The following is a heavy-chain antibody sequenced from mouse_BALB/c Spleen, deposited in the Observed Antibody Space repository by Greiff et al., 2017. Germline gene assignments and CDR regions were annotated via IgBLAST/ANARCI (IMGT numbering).Heavy chain of an antibody. CDR1: GFTFSSYT. J-gene: IGHJ3*01. CDR2: ISNGGGST. Sequence: EVKLVESGGGLVQPGGSLKLSCAASGFTFSSYTMSWVRQTPEKRLEWVAYISNGGGSTYYPDTVKGRFTISRDNAKNTLYLQMSSLKSEDTAMYYCARHENYRYDGFAYWGQGTLVTVSA. CDR3: ARHENYRYDGFAY. D-gene: IGHD2-14*01. V-gene: IGHV5-12-2*01.